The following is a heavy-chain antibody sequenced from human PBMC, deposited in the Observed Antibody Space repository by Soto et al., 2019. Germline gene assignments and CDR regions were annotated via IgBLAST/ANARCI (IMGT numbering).Heavy chain of an antibody. Sequence: QMQLVQSGPEVKKPGTSVKVSCKASGFTFTSSAMQWVRQARGQRLEWIGWIVVGSGNTNYAQKFQERVTITRDVSTSTAYMDRSSLRSEDTAVYYGAAEYSRSLYSFDIWGQGTMVTVCS. V-gene: IGHV1-58*02. D-gene: IGHD1-26*01. CDR1: GFTFTSSA. J-gene: IGHJ3*02. CDR2: IVVGSGNT. CDR3: AAEYSRSLYSFDI.